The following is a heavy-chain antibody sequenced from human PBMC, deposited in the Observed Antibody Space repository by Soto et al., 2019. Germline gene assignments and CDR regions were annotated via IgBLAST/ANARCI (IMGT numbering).Heavy chain of an antibody. CDR3: AKFSYGSGGYFDY. Sequence: EVQLLESGGGLVQPGGSLRLSCAASGFTFSSYAMSWVRQAPGKGLEWVSAISGSGDSTYYADSVNGRFTISRDSSKNTLYLQMNSLRAEDTAVYYCAKFSYGSGGYFDYWGQGTLVTVSS. CDR2: ISGSGDST. CDR1: GFTFSSYA. V-gene: IGHV3-23*01. J-gene: IGHJ4*02. D-gene: IGHD3-10*01.